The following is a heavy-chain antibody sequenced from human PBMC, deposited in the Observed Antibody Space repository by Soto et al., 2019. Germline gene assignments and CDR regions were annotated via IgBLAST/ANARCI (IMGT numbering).Heavy chain of an antibody. CDR1: GGSLTGYY. J-gene: IGHJ4*02. CDR2: IKDGGST. D-gene: IGHD5-12*01. Sequence: QVQLQQWGAGLLKPSETLSLTCAVNGGSLTGYYWSWIRQPSGKGLEWIGEIKDGGSTNYSPSLRGRATISSATSNNQFSLTLNSVTAADTAVYYCARGQEGIVATHWDQGALVTVSS. V-gene: IGHV4-34*01. CDR3: ARGQEGIVATH.